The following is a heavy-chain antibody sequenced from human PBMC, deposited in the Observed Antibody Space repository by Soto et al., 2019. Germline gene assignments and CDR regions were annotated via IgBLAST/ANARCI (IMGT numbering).Heavy chain of an antibody. Sequence: ASVNVSCKASGYTFTSYGISWVRQAPGQGLEWMGWISAYNGNTNYAQKLQGRVTMTTDTSTSTAYMELRSLRSDDTAVYYCAREVDRYCSSTSCSRDYYYYYYMDVWGKGTTVTVSS. J-gene: IGHJ6*03. CDR3: AREVDRYCSSTSCSRDYYYYYYMDV. CDR2: ISAYNGNT. CDR1: GYTFTSYG. D-gene: IGHD2-2*01. V-gene: IGHV1-18*01.